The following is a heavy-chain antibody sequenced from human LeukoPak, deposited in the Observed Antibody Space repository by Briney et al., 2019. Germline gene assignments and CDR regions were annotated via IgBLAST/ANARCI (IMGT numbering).Heavy chain of an antibody. CDR2: IYYSGST. CDR3: ARHDIVGAMPYYFDY. CDR1: GGSISSSSYY. Sequence: SETLSLTCTVSGGSISSSSYYWGWIRPPPGKGLEWIGSIYYSGSTYYNPSLKSRVTISVDTSKNQFSLKLSSVTAADTAVYYCARHDIVGAMPYYFDYWGQGTLVTVSS. D-gene: IGHD1-26*01. V-gene: IGHV4-39*01. J-gene: IGHJ4*02.